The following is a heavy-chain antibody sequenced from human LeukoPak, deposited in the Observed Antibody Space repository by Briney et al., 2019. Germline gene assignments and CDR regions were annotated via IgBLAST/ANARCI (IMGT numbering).Heavy chain of an antibody. J-gene: IGHJ4*02. CDR3: ARAPANTGIAAAGTLIY. V-gene: IGHV1-18*01. D-gene: IGHD6-13*01. Sequence: ALVKVSCKASGYTFTSYGISWVRQAPGQGLEWKGWISAYNGNTNYAQKLQGRVTMTTDTSTSTAYMELRSLRSDDTAVYYCARAPANTGIAAAGTLIYWGQGTLVTVSS. CDR2: ISAYNGNT. CDR1: GYTFTSYG.